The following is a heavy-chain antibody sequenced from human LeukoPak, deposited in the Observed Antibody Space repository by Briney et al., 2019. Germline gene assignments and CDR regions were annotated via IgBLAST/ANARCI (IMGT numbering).Heavy chain of an antibody. CDR2: ISYDGSNK. CDR1: GFTFSSYA. D-gene: IGHD2-2*02. CDR3: ARDLYLDYYYGMDV. J-gene: IGHJ6*02. Sequence: PGGSLRLSCAASGFTFSSYAMHWVRQAPGKGLEWVAVISYDGSNKYYADSVKGRFTISRDNSKNTLYLQMNSLRAEDTAVYYCARDLYLDYYYGMDVWGQGTTVTVSS. V-gene: IGHV3-30-3*01.